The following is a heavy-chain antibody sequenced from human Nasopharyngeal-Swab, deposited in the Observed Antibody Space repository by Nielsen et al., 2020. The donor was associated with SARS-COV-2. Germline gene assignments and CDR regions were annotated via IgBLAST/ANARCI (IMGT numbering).Heavy chain of an antibody. D-gene: IGHD6-13*01. Sequence: ASVKVSCKASGYTFTNYYIHWVRQAPGQGLEWVGIINPSGGFTSYAQRFQGRVTMTRDTSTSTVYMELSSLRSEDTAVYYCARDLRSSSLDYWGQGTLVTVSS. J-gene: IGHJ4*02. CDR2: INPSGGFT. V-gene: IGHV1-46*01. CDR1: GYTFTNYY. CDR3: ARDLRSSSLDY.